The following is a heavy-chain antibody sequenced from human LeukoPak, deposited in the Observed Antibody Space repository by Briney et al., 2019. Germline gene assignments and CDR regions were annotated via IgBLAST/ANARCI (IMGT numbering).Heavy chain of an antibody. CDR3: ARDGGITRTHGDRDAYYFDY. V-gene: IGHV3-33*01. CDR1: GFTFSSYG. J-gene: IGHJ4*02. Sequence: PGRSLRLSCAASGFTFSSYGMHWVRQAPGKGLEWVAVIWYDGSNKYYADSVKGRFTISRDNSKNTLYLQMNSLRAEDTAVYCCARDGGITRTHGDRDAYYFDYWGQGTLVTVSS. CDR2: IWYDGSNK. D-gene: IGHD1-14*01.